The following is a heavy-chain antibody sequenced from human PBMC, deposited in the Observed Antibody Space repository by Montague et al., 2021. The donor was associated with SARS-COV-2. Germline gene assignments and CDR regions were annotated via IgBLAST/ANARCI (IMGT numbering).Heavy chain of an antibody. D-gene: IGHD2-2*01. CDR3: ARARRPVVVPSAGPAGRAFDI. J-gene: IGHJ3*02. CDR1: GGSFSNSY. V-gene: IGHV4-34*01. Sequence: SETLSLTCAISGGSFSNSYWSWIRQPPGNGLEWIGVVNQSGTTIYNPSAKSGVTISEDTSKNQFYLRLNSVTAADTAVYYCARARRPVVVPSAGPAGRAFDIWGQGTMVTVSS. CDR2: VNQSGTT.